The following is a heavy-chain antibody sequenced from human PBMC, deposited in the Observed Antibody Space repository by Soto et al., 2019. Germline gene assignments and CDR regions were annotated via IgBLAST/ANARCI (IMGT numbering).Heavy chain of an antibody. CDR3: ARNPAYYDFWSGSDTPNYYYYGMDV. V-gene: IGHV5-51*01. D-gene: IGHD3-3*01. CDR2: IYPGDSDT. Sequence: GESLKISCKGSGYSFTSYWIGWVRQMPGKGLEWMGIIYPGDSDTRYSPSFQGQVTISADKSISTAYLQWSSLKASDTAMYYCARNPAYYDFWSGSDTPNYYYYGMDVWGQGTTVTVSS. CDR1: GYSFTSYW. J-gene: IGHJ6*02.